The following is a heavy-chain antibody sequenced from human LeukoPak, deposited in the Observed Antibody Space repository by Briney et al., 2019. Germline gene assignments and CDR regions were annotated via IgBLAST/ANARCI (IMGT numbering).Heavy chain of an antibody. CDR3: ARGRYYGSGSYFDY. V-gene: IGHV1-2*02. Sequence: GASVKVSCKASGYTFTGYYMHWVRQAPGQGLEWMGWINPNSGGTNYAQKFQGRVTMTRDTSISTAYMELSRLRSDDTAVYYCARGRYYGSGSYFDYWGQGTLVTVSS. CDR1: GYTFTGYY. CDR2: INPNSGGT. J-gene: IGHJ4*02. D-gene: IGHD3-10*01.